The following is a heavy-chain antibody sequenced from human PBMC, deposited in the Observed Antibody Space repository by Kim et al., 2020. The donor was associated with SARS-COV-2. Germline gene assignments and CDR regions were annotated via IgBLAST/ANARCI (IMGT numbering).Heavy chain of an antibody. CDR3: ARWGRLGATLSELDY. CDR1: GYDFGTYW. J-gene: IGHJ4*02. D-gene: IGHD1-26*01. V-gene: IGHV5-51*01. CDR2: IYPGDSDT. Sequence: GESLKISCRGSGYDFGTYWIGWVRQMPGKGLEWMGIIYPGDSDTRYSPSFQGQVTMSADKSISTAYLQWGSLEASDTALYYCARWGRLGATLSELDYWGQGTLVSVSS.